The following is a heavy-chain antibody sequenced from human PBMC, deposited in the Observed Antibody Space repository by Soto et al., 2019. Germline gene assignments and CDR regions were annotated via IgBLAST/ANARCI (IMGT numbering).Heavy chain of an antibody. D-gene: IGHD4-17*01. CDR3: AKSSRYGDYEYYFDY. CDR1: GFTFSSYA. CDR2: ISGSGGST. Sequence: GGSLRLSCAASGFTFSSYAMSWVRQAPGKGLEWVSAISGSGGSTYYADSVKGRFTISRDNSKNTLYLQMNSPRAEDTAVYYCAKSSRYGDYEYYFDYWGQGTLVTVSS. V-gene: IGHV3-23*01. J-gene: IGHJ4*02.